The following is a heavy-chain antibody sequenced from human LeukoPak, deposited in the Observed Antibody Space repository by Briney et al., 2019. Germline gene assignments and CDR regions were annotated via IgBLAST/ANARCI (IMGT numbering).Heavy chain of an antibody. Sequence: GGSLRLPCAASGFTFSTYGMNWVRQAPGKGLEWVSGISPSGDITYYVDSVMGRFSISRDNPKSTVSLQMSSLRAEDTALYYCLRDLHWGGFDVWGQGTMVTVSS. CDR1: GFTFSTYG. CDR3: LRDLHWGGFDV. CDR2: ISPSGDIT. V-gene: IGHV3-23*01. J-gene: IGHJ3*01. D-gene: IGHD7-27*01.